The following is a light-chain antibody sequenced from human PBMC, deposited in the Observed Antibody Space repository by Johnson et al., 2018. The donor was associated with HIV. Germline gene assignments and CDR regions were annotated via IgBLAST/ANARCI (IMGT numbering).Light chain of an antibody. Sequence: QSVLTQPPSVSAAPGQRVTISCSGSSSNIGDNFVSWYQQFPGAAPKLLIFENYKRPSGIPDRFSGSKSGTSATLGITGLQTGDEADYYCGTWDNSLTAGVFGTWTKVPVL. CDR3: GTWDNSLTAGV. J-gene: IGLJ1*01. CDR2: ENY. V-gene: IGLV1-51*02. CDR1: SSNIGDNF.